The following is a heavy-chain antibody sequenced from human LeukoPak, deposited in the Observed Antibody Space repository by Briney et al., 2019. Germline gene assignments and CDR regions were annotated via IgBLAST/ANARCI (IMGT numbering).Heavy chain of an antibody. CDR1: GFTFSSYS. J-gene: IGHJ4*02. D-gene: IGHD3-22*01. Sequence: GGSLRLSCAASGFTFSSYSMNWVRQAPGKGLEWVSSISSSSSYIYYADSVKGRFTISRDNAKNSLYLQMNSLRAEDTAVYYCARDLTDSSGYYEQDFDYWGQGTLVTVSS. CDR2: ISSSSSYI. CDR3: ARDLTDSSGYYEQDFDY. V-gene: IGHV3-21*01.